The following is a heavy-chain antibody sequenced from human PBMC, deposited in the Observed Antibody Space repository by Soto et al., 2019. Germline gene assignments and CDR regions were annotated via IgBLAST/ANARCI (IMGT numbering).Heavy chain of an antibody. Sequence: SVKVSCKASGFTFTSSAMQWVRQARGQRLEWIGWIVVGSGNTNYAQKFQERVTITRDMSTSTAYMELSSLRSEDTAVYYCAALYCSGGSCYSFSNAFDIWGQGTMVTVSS. J-gene: IGHJ3*02. V-gene: IGHV1-58*02. CDR2: IVVGSGNT. CDR1: GFTFTSSA. D-gene: IGHD2-15*01. CDR3: AALYCSGGSCYSFSNAFDI.